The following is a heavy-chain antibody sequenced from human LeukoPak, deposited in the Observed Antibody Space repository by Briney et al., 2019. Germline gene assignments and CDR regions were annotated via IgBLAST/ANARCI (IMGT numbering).Heavy chain of an antibody. CDR2: ISYDGTNK. CDR3: AKGQLGIQSSKWFDP. CDR1: GFTFSSYA. J-gene: IGHJ5*02. D-gene: IGHD7-27*01. V-gene: IGHV3-30*04. Sequence: PGGSLRLSCAASGFTFSSYAMHWVRQAPGKGLEWVALISYDGTNKYYADSVKGRFTISRDNSKNTLYLEMNSLRAEDTAVYYCAKGQLGIQSSKWFDPWGQGTLVTVSS.